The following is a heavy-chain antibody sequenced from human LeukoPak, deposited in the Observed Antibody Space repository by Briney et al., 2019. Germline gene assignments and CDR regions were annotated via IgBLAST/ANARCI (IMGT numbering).Heavy chain of an antibody. J-gene: IGHJ5*02. CDR1: GGSISSSSYY. CDR2: IYYSGST. D-gene: IGHD3-10*01. Sequence: SETLSLTCTVSGGSISSSSYYWGWIRQPPGKGLEWIGSIYYSGSTYYNPSLKSRVTISVDTSKNQFSLKLSSVTAADTAVYYRARVIKHRNWFDPWGQGTLVTVSS. V-gene: IGHV4-39*01. CDR3: ARVIKHRNWFDP.